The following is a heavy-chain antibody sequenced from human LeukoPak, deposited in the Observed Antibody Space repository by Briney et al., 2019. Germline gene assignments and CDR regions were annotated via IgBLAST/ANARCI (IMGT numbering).Heavy chain of an antibody. CDR2: IYSGGST. Sequence: GGSLRLSCAASGFTVSSNYMSWVRQAPGKGLEWVSVIYSGGSTYYADSVKGRFTISRDNSKNTLYLQMNSLRAEDTAVYYCAKAARRWASKDYFDYWGQGTLVTVSS. J-gene: IGHJ4*02. D-gene: IGHD2/OR15-2a*01. V-gene: IGHV3-53*01. CDR3: AKAARRWASKDYFDY. CDR1: GFTVSSNY.